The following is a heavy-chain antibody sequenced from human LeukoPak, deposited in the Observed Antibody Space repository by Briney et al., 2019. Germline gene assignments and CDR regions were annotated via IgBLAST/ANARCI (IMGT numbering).Heavy chain of an antibody. Sequence: SETLSLTCTVSGGSISSYYWSWIRQPPGKGLEWIGYIYYSGSTNYNPSLKSRVTISVDTSKNQFSLKLSSVTAADTAVYYCARDPASKAAAGSLDYWGQGTLVIVSS. D-gene: IGHD6-13*01. J-gene: IGHJ4*02. CDR1: GGSISSYY. V-gene: IGHV4-59*01. CDR3: ARDPASKAAAGSLDY. CDR2: IYYSGST.